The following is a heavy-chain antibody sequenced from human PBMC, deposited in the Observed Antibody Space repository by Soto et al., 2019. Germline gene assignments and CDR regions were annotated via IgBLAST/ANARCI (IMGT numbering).Heavy chain of an antibody. CDR3: ARDGIVPAAMISGDYYYYYGMDV. CDR1: GYTFTSYG. V-gene: IGHV1-18*04. J-gene: IGHJ6*02. D-gene: IGHD2-2*01. Sequence: ASVKVSCKAPGYTFTSYGISWVRQAPGQGLEWMGWISAYNGNTNYAQKLQGRVTMTTDTSTSTAYMELRSLRSDDTAVYYCARDGIVPAAMISGDYYYYYGMDVWGQGTTVTVSS. CDR2: ISAYNGNT.